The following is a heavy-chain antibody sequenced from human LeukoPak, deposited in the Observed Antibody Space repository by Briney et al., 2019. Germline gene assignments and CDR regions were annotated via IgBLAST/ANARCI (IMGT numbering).Heavy chain of an antibody. CDR2: IRGSGGNT. V-gene: IGHV3-23*01. D-gene: IGHD3-22*01. Sequence: GGSLRLSCAASGFSFSSYGMSWVRHAPGKGLEWVSSIRGSGGNTYYADSVKGRFTISRDNSKSSVYLQMNSLRAEDTAVYHCAKTNGYYDYWGQGTLVTISS. CDR3: AKTNGYYDY. J-gene: IGHJ4*02. CDR1: GFSFSSYG.